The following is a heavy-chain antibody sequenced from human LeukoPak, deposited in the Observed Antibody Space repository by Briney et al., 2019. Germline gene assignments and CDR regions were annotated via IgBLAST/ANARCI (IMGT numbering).Heavy chain of an antibody. D-gene: IGHD3-10*01. Sequence: SETLSLTCTVSGGSISSSSHYWGWIRQPPGKGLEWIGSIYYSGRTYYNPSLKSRVTISVDTSKKQFSLKLSSVTAADTAVYYCARQTLFHGSGTYWGQGTLVTVSS. V-gene: IGHV4-39*07. CDR2: IYYSGRT. CDR1: GGSISSSSHY. CDR3: ARQTLFHGSGTY. J-gene: IGHJ4*02.